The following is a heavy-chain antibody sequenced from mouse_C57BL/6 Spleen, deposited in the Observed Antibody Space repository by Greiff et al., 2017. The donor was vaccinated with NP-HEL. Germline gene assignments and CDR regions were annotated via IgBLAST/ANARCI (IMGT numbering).Heavy chain of an antibody. D-gene: IGHD4-1*01. Sequence: DVMLVESGEGLVKPGGSLKLSCAASGFTFSSYAMSWVRQTPEKRLEWVAYISSGGDYYYYADTVKGRFTISRDNDRNTLYLQMSSMKSENTAMYYCTRERELGRFAYWGQGTLVTVSA. J-gene: IGHJ3*01. CDR3: TRERELGRFAY. V-gene: IGHV5-9-1*02. CDR2: ISSGGDYY. CDR1: GFTFSSYA.